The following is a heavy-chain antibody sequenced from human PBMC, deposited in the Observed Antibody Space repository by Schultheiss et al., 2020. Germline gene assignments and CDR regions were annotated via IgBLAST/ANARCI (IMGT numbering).Heavy chain of an antibody. J-gene: IGHJ4*02. D-gene: IGHD6-19*01. CDR2: IYYSGST. CDR1: GGSISSGGYY. V-gene: IGHV4-31*03. Sequence: SETLSLTCTVSGGSISSGGYYWSWIRQHPGKGLEWIGYIYYSGSTYYNPSLKSRVTISVDTSKNQFSLKLSSVTAADTAVYYCASRSPNTGWSFDNWGQGTLVTVS. CDR3: ASRSPNTGWSFDN.